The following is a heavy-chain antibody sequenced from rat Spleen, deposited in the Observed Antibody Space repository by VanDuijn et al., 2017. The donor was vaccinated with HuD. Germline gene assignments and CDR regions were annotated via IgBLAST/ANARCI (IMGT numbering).Heavy chain of an antibody. Sequence: EVQLVESGGGLVQPGGSLKLSCVASGFTFNNYWMTWIRQAPGKGLEWVASITNASGRTSYPDSVKGRFTISRNPAQNTLYLQMEHRRSEDTATYYCTTDPSFTYGSYFDYWGHGVMVTVSS. CDR2: ITNASGRT. V-gene: IGHV5-31*01. J-gene: IGHJ2*01. CDR1: GFTFNNYW. CDR3: TTDPSFTYGSYFDY. D-gene: IGHD1-9*01.